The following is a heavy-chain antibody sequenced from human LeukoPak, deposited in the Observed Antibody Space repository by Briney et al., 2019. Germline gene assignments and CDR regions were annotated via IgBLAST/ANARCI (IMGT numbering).Heavy chain of an antibody. J-gene: IGHJ4*02. CDR1: GYSFASYS. D-gene: IGHD6-13*01. CDR2: VSGYDGNT. V-gene: IGHV1-18*01. Sequence: ASVKVSCKASGYSFASYSISWVRQAPGQGLEWMGWVSGYDGNTNYAQKFQGRVTMTADTSTSTAYMELRSLRSDDTAVFYCARVQKGTAAGSCDYWGQGTLVTVPS. CDR3: ARVQKGTAAGSCDY.